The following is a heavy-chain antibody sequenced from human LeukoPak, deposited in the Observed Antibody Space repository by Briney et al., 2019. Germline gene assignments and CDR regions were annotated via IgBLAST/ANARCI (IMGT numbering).Heavy chain of an antibody. CDR3: AIVVGATGAFDI. V-gene: IGHV1-24*01. CDR2: SDPEDGET. Sequence: ASVKVSCKVSGYTLTELSMHWVRQAPGKGLEWMGGSDPEDGETIYAQKFQGRVTMTEDTSTDTAYMELCSLRSEDTAVYYCAIVVGATGAFDIWGQGTMVAVSS. J-gene: IGHJ3*02. D-gene: IGHD1-26*01. CDR1: GYTLTELS.